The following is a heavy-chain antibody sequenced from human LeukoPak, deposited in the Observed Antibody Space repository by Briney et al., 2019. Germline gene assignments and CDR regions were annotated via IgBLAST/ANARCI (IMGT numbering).Heavy chain of an antibody. D-gene: IGHD2-15*01. CDR2: ISAYNGNT. CDR1: GYTFNSYG. CDR3: ARIDPRAYCTSSSCFLNWIDP. Sequence: ASVKVSCKASGYTFNSYGISWVRQGPGQGLEWMGWISAYNGNTNYAQKLQGRVTMTTDTSTSTAYMELRSLRSDDTAVYYCARIDPRAYCTSSSCFLNWIDPWGQGTLVTVSS. V-gene: IGHV1-18*01. J-gene: IGHJ5*02.